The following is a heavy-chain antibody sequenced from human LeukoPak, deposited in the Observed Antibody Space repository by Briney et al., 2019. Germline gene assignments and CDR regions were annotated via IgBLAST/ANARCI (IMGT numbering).Heavy chain of an antibody. CDR1: GFTFSSYD. V-gene: IGHV3-13*01. CDR3: ARVRKYSGYYSRYFDL. Sequence: GGSLRLSCAASGFTFSSYDMHWVRQATGKGLEWVSAIGPAGDTYYPGSVKGRFTISRENAKNSLYLQMNSLRAGDTAVYYCARVRKYSGYYSRYFDLWGRGTLVTVSS. J-gene: IGHJ2*01. CDR2: IGPAGDT. D-gene: IGHD5-12*01.